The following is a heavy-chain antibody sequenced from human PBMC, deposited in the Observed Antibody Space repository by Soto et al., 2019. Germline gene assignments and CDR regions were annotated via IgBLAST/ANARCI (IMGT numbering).Heavy chain of an antibody. V-gene: IGHV1-3*01. CDR2: INAGNGNT. J-gene: IGHJ3*02. CDR1: GYTFTSYA. CDR3: ARDSCSGGSCYGHDAFDI. Sequence: GASVKVSCKASGYTFTSYAMHWVRQAPGQRLEWMGWINAGNGNTKYSQKFQGRVTITRDTSASTANMELSSLRSEDTAVYYCARDSCSGGSCYGHDAFDIWGQGTMVTVSS. D-gene: IGHD2-15*01.